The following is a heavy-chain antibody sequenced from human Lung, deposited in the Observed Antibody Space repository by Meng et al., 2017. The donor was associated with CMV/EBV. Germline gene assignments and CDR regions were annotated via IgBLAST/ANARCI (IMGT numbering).Heavy chain of an antibody. CDR3: SRNGQYYDFWSGYYKISHYYYYYGMDV. V-gene: IGHV3-48*03. D-gene: IGHD3-3*01. Sequence: GGSLRLXCAASGFTFSSYEMNWVRQAPGKGLEWVSYISSSGSTIYYADSVKGRFTISRDNAKNSLYLQMNSLRAEDTAVYYCSRNGQYYDFWSGYYKISHYYYYYGMDVWGQGTTVTVSS. J-gene: IGHJ6*02. CDR2: ISSSGSTI. CDR1: GFTFSSYE.